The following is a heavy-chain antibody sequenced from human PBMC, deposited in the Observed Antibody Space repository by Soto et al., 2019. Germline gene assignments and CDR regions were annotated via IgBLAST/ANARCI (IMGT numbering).Heavy chain of an antibody. Sequence: QVQLQESGPGLVKPSQTLSLTCTVSGGSISSGGYYWSWIRQHPGKGLEWIGYIYYSGSTYYNPSLKSRVTISADTSKNQFSLKLSSVTAADTAVYYCARGHHSSGYCFDYWGQGTLVTVSS. CDR2: IYYSGST. V-gene: IGHV4-31*03. D-gene: IGHD3-22*01. CDR1: GGSISSGGYY. CDR3: ARGHHSSGYCFDY. J-gene: IGHJ4*02.